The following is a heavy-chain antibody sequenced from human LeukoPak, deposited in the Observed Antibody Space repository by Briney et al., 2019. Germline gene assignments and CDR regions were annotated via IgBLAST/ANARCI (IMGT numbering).Heavy chain of an antibody. CDR2: ISSSCSTI. V-gene: IGHV3-48*03. D-gene: IGHD5-12*01. CDR3: ARYHDYIGWFDP. J-gene: IGHJ5*02. CDR1: GFTFSSYE. Sequence: GGSLRLSCAASGFTFSSYEMNWGRQAPGKGLELVSYISSSCSTIYYADSVKGRFTISRDNAKNSLYLQMNSLRAEGTAIYYCARYHDYIGWFDPWGQGTLVTVSS.